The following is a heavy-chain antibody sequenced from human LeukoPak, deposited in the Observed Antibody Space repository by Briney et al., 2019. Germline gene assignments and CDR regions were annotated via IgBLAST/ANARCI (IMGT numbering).Heavy chain of an antibody. D-gene: IGHD3-16*02. V-gene: IGHV3-33*06. Sequence: GGSLRLSCAASGFTFSSYGMHWVRQAPGEGLEWMAVIWYDGSNKYYADSVKGRFTISRDNSKNTLYLQMNSLRAEDTAVYYCAKESGRGRLGELSPYFDYWGQGTLVTVSP. CDR3: AKESGRGRLGELSPYFDY. J-gene: IGHJ4*02. CDR2: IWYDGSNK. CDR1: GFTFSSYG.